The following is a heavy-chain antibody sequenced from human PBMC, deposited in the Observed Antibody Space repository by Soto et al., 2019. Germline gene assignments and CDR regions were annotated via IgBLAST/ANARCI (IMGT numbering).Heavy chain of an antibody. V-gene: IGHV4-30-2*03. CDR3: ARPKTIGAAAGKGWFDP. Sequence: SETLSLTCAVSGGSISSGGYSWSWIRQPPGKGLEWIGYMYHSGSTYYSPSLKGRLTISVDPSKNQFSLKLTYVTAADTAMYYCARPKTIGAAAGKGWFDPWGQGTLVTVSS. CDR2: MYHSGST. D-gene: IGHD6-13*01. J-gene: IGHJ5*02. CDR1: GGSISSGGYS.